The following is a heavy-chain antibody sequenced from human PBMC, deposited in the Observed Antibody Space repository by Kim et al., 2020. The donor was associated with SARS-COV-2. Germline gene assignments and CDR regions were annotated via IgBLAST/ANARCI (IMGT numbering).Heavy chain of an antibody. V-gene: IGHV3-9*01. J-gene: IGHJ4*02. CDR2: ISWNSGSI. Sequence: GGSLRLSCAASGFTFDDYAMHWVRQAPGKGLEWVSGISWNSGSIGYADSVKGRVTISRDNAKNSLYLQMNSLRAEDTALYYCAKAKYNSGWYYFDYWGQGTLVTVSS. D-gene: IGHD6-19*01. CDR3: AKAKYNSGWYYFDY. CDR1: GFTFDDYA.